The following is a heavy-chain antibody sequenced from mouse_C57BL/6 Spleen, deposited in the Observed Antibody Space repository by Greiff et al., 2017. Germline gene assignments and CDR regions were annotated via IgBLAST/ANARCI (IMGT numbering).Heavy chain of an antibody. D-gene: IGHD2-2*01. CDR1: GFTFSSYA. CDR3: TRDRGYYWYFDV. J-gene: IGHJ1*03. V-gene: IGHV5-9-1*02. Sequence: EVHLVESGEGLVKPGGSLKLSCAASGFTFSSYAMSWVRQTPEKRLEWVAYISSGGDYIYYADTVKGRFTISRDNARNTLYLQMSSLKSEDTAMYYCTRDRGYYWYFDVWGTGTTVTVSS. CDR2: ISSGGDYI.